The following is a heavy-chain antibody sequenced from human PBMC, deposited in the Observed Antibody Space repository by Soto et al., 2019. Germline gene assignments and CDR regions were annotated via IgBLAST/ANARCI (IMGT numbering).Heavy chain of an antibody. CDR1: GGSISSYY. J-gene: IGHJ3*02. Sequence: QVQLQESGPGLVKPSETLSLTCTVSGGSISSYYWSWIRQPPGKGLEWIGYIDYSGSTNYNPSLKSRVTISVDTSKNQFSLKLSSVTAADTAVYYCARGSYDGSGYYVYDAFGIWGRGTMVTVSS. D-gene: IGHD3-22*01. CDR2: IDYSGST. CDR3: ARGSYDGSGYYVYDAFGI. V-gene: IGHV4-59*01.